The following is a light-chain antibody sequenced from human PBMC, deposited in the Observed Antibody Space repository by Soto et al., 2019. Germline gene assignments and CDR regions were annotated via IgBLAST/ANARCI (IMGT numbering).Light chain of an antibody. CDR3: QQSYSPPPLT. J-gene: IGKJ4*01. CDR2: AAS. CDR1: QSISSY. Sequence: DIQMTQSPSSLSASVGDRVTITCRASQSISSYLNWYQQKPGKAPKLLIYAASSLQSGVPSRFSGSGSGTDFTLTISSRQPEDFATDYCQQSYSPPPLTFGGGTKVEIK. V-gene: IGKV1-39*01.